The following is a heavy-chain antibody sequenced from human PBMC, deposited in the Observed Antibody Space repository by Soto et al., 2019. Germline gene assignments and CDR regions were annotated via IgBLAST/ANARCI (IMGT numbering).Heavy chain of an antibody. V-gene: IGHV3-74*01. CDR1: GFAFSSEW. Sequence: LRLSCAASGFAFSSEWMHWVRQAPGKGLVWVSRIDPYDTGVTYADSVKGRFTISRDNAKNTLYLQMNSLRAEDTAVYYCTSDTFGARDSWGQGTLVTVS. D-gene: IGHD2-15*01. CDR2: IDPYDTGV. CDR3: TSDTFGARDS. J-gene: IGHJ4*02.